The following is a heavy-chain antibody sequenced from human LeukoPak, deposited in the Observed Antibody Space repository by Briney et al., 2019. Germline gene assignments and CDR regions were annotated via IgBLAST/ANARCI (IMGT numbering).Heavy chain of an antibody. V-gene: IGHV1-46*01. CDR3: ARGTKLSIVTNDAFDI. CDR1: GYTFTSYY. CDR2: INPSGGST. J-gene: IGHJ3*02. D-gene: IGHD4-4*01. Sequence: ASVKVSCKASGYTFTSYYMHWVRQAPGQGLEWMGIINPSGGSTSYAQKFQGRVTMTRDTSTSTVYMELSSLRSEDTAVYYCARGTKLSIVTNDAFDIWGQGTMVTVSS.